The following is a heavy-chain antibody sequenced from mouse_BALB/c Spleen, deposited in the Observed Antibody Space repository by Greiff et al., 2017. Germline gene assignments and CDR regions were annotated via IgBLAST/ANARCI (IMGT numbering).Heavy chain of an antibody. CDR3: ARDLSGTGYFDY. Sequence: EVKVVESGGGLVQPGGSLKLSCAASGFTFSSYGMSWVRQTPDKRLELVATINSNGGSTYYPDSVKGRFTISRDNAKNTLYLQMSSLKSEDTAMYYCARDLSGTGYFDYWGQGTTLTVSS. J-gene: IGHJ2*01. CDR2: INSNGGST. CDR1: GFTFSSYG. D-gene: IGHD4-1*01. V-gene: IGHV5-6-3*01.